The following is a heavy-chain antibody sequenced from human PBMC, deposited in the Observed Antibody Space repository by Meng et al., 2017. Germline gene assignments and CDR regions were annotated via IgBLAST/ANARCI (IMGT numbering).Heavy chain of an antibody. V-gene: IGHV3-33*01. CDR2: IWYDGSNK. J-gene: IGHJ4*02. D-gene: IGHD3-22*01. Sequence: VQLVESGGGVVQPGRSLRLSCAASGFTFSSYGMHWVRQAPGKGLEWVAVIWYDGSNKYYADSVKGRFTISRDNSKNTLYLQMNSLRAEDTAVYYCARDTDYYDSSGPIDYWGQGTLVTVSS. CDR3: ARDTDYYDSSGPIDY. CDR1: GFTFSSYG.